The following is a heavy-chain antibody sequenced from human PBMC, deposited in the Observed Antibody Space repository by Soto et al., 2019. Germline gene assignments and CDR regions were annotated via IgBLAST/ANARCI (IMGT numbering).Heavy chain of an antibody. CDR1: GFPFRTHG. J-gene: IGHJ4*02. Sequence: GGSLSLSCAASGFPFRTHGIHWVRQAPGKGLEWVALISYDGSNKYYGDSVKGRFTISRDNSKDTLYLQMNSLRAEDTAVYYCAKYTSAALFDNWGRGTLVTVSS. V-gene: IGHV3-30*18. CDR2: ISYDGSNK. CDR3: AKYTSAALFDN. D-gene: IGHD6-19*01.